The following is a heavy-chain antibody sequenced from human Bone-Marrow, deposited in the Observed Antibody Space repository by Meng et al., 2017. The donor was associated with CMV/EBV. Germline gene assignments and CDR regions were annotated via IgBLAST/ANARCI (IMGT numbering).Heavy chain of an antibody. CDR1: GYTRTELS. CDR2: FDPEDGET. CDR3: ATVGEYPGYFDY. V-gene: IGHV1-24*01. J-gene: IGHJ4*02. D-gene: IGHD3-10*01. Sequence: QGRQVPSAAEVKKPGAPVKVSCKVSGYTRTELSMHWVRQDPGKGLEWMGGFDPEDGETIYEQKFQGRVTMTEDTSTDTAYMELSSLRSEDTAVYYCATVGEYPGYFDYWGQGTLVTVSS.